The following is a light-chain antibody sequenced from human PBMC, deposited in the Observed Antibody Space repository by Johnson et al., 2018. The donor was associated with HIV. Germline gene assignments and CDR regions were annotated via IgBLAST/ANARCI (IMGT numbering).Light chain of an antibody. V-gene: IGLV1-51*02. J-gene: IGLJ1*01. CDR2: ENN. CDR1: NSNIGNNY. CDR3: VTWESSLSAVLYA. Sequence: QSVLTQPPSVSAAPGQRVTISCSGSNSNIGNNYVSWYQQVPGTAPKLLIYENNKRPSGIPDRFSGSKSGTSATLGITGIQTGDEAYYYCVTWESSLSAVLYAFGPGTRVTVL.